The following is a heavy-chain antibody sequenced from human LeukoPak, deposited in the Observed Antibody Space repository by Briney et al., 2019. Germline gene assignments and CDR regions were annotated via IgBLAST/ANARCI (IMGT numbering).Heavy chain of an antibody. CDR3: ASDGYDILTGYPFNFDY. V-gene: IGHV1-18*01. CDR2: ISGYNGNT. J-gene: IGHJ4*02. D-gene: IGHD3-9*01. CDR1: GYTFTNYG. Sequence: ASVKVSCKTSGYTFTNYGISWVRQAPGRGLEWMGWISGYNGNTNYAQKLQGRVTMTPDTSTSTAYMEVRSLRSDDTAVYYCASDGYDILTGYPFNFDYWGQGTLVTVSS.